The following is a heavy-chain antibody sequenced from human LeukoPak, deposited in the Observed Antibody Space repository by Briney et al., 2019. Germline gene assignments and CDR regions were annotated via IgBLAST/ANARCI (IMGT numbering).Heavy chain of an antibody. CDR2: IYYSGST. CDR1: GGSISSSSYY. J-gene: IGHJ4*02. Sequence: SETLSLTCTVSGGSISSSSYYWGWIRQPPGKGLEWIGYIYYSGSTYYNPSLKSRVTISVDTSKNQFSLKLSSVTAADTAVYYCARVRGIAVADWGQGTLVTVSS. CDR3: ARVRGIAVAD. D-gene: IGHD6-19*01. V-gene: IGHV4-31*03.